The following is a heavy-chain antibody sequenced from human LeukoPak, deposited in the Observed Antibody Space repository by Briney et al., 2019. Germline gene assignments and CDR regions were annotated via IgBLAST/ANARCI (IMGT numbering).Heavy chain of an antibody. CDR3: ATMPPSGAHNSLDH. Sequence: PGGSLRLSCAASGFTFNKYNMNWVRQAPGKGLEWVSSISSSSSYIYYADSVKGRFTISRDNAKNSLYLQMNSLGAEDTAVYYCATMPPSGAHNSLDHWAQGTLVTVSS. CDR2: ISSSSSYI. CDR1: GFTFNKYN. V-gene: IGHV3-21*01. D-gene: IGHD2-2*01. J-gene: IGHJ4*02.